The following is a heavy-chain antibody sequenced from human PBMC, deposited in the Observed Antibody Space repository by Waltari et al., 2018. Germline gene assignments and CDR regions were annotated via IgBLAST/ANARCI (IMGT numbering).Heavy chain of an antibody. CDR3: AKDSRGSSRIMDV. J-gene: IGHJ6*04. V-gene: IGHV3-9*01. CDR1: GFTLDDYA. CDR2: ISGNMGSI. D-gene: IGHD6-13*01. Sequence: EVQLVESGGGLVQPGRSLRLSCAASGFTLDDYAMQWVRQAPVKGLDWVSCISGNMGSIGSADSVKVRVTISSDHAKNSLYLKTHSLTAEYTALYYGAKDSRGSSRIMDVWGKGTTVTVSS.